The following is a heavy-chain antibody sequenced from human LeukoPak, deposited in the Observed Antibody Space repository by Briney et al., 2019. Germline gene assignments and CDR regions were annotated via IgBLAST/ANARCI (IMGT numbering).Heavy chain of an antibody. Sequence: HAGGSLRLSCAASGFTFSSYGMHWVRQAPGKGLEWVAFIRYDGSNKYYADSVKGRFTISRDNSKNTLYLQVNSLRAEDTAVYYCAKAYGDSSSWYVRGPDFDYWGQGTLVTVSS. D-gene: IGHD6-13*01. J-gene: IGHJ4*02. CDR3: AKAYGDSSSWYVRGPDFDY. V-gene: IGHV3-30*02. CDR2: IRYDGSNK. CDR1: GFTFSSYG.